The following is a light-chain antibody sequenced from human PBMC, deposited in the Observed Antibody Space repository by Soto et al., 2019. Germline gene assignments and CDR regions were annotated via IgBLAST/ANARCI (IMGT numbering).Light chain of an antibody. CDR2: GAS. CDR1: QSVSSSY. J-gene: IGKJ3*01. V-gene: IGKV3-20*01. Sequence: EIVLTQSPGTLSLSPGERATLSCRDSQSVSSSYLAWYQQKPGQAPRLLIYGASSRATGIPDRFSGSGSGTDFTLTISRLEPEDSAVYYCQQFPMAFGPGTKVDIK. CDR3: QQFPMA.